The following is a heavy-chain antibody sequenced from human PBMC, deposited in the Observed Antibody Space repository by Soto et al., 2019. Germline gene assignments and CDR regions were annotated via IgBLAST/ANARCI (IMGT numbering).Heavy chain of an antibody. CDR1: GFTFSSYG. D-gene: IGHD6-6*01. V-gene: IGHV3-33*01. CDR2: IWYDGSNK. J-gene: IGHJ6*02. CDR3: AREGYSSSSGYYYGMDV. Sequence: QVQLVESGGGVVQPGRSLRLSCAASGFTFSSYGMHWVRQAPGKGLEWVAVIWYDGSNKYYADSVKGRFTISRDNYKNTLYLQMNSLRAEDTAVYYCAREGYSSSSGYYYGMDVWGQGTTVTVSS.